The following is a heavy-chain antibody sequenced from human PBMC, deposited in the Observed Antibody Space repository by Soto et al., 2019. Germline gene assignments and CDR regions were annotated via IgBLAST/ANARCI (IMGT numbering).Heavy chain of an antibody. CDR1: GGSLSSYY. Sequence: SETLSLTCTGSGGSLSSYYWSWIRQPPGKGLEWIGYIYYSGSTNYNPSLKSRVTISVDTSKNQFSLKLRSVTAADTAVYYCARDEDSGYYYYDDWGKGTPVPVAS. CDR3: ARDEDSGYYYYDD. V-gene: IGHV4-59*01. CDR2: IYYSGST. J-gene: IGHJ4*02. D-gene: IGHD3-22*01.